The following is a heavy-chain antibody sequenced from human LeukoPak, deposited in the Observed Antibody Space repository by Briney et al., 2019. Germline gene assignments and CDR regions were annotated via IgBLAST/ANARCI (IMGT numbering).Heavy chain of an antibody. V-gene: IGHV3-7*01. D-gene: IGHD3-22*01. CDR3: ARELRGFYYYDSSGYETSNFDY. Sequence: GGSLRLFCAASGFTFSSYWMSWVRQAPGKGLEWVANIKQDGSEKYYVDSVKGRFTISRDNAKNSLYLQMNSLRAEDTAVYYCARELRGFYYYDSSGYETSNFDYWGQGTLVTVSS. J-gene: IGHJ4*02. CDR2: IKQDGSEK. CDR1: GFTFSSYW.